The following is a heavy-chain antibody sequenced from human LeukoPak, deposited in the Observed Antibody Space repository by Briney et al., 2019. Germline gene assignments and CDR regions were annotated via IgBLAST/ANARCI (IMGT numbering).Heavy chain of an antibody. V-gene: IGHV4-59*08. D-gene: IGHD3-22*01. CDR1: GGSISSYY. J-gene: IGHJ3*02. CDR2: IYYSGST. Sequence: SETLSLTCTVSGGSISSYYWSWIRQPPGKGLEWIGYIYYSGSTNYNPSLKGRVTISVDTSKNQFSLKLSSVTAADTAVYYCARFGTYYYDSSGLHDAFDIWGQGTMVTVSS. CDR3: ARFGTYYYDSSGLHDAFDI.